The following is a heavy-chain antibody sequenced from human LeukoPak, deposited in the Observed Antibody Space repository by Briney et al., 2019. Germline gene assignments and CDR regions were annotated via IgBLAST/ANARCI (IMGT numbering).Heavy chain of an antibody. D-gene: IGHD3-22*01. CDR2: IWYDGSNK. CDR1: GFTFSSYG. CDR3: ARDPTQIYDSSGYGGFDY. V-gene: IGHV3-33*01. J-gene: IGHJ4*02. Sequence: GGSLRLSCAASGFTFSSYGMHWVRQAPGKGLEWVAVIWYDGSNKYYADSVKGRFTISRDNSKNTLYLQMNSLRAEDTAVYYCARDPTQIYDSSGYGGFDYWGQGTLVTVSS.